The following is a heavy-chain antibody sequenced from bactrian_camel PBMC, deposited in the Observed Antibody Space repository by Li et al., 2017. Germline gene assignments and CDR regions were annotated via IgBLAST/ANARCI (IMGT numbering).Heavy chain of an antibody. J-gene: IGHJ4*01. CDR1: GFTFSRYY. CDR2: ISGSGIT. Sequence: VQLVESGGGSVQAGGSLNLSCAASGFTFSRYYMSWVRQAPGKGLEWVSAISGSGITGYADSVKGRFTISRDNAKNTVYLQMNDLKPGDTGMYYCAADPNSGGYCYTPAYEWNYWGQGTQVTVS. D-gene: IGHD2*01. V-gene: IGHV3S40*01. CDR3: AADPNSGGYCYTPAYEWNY.